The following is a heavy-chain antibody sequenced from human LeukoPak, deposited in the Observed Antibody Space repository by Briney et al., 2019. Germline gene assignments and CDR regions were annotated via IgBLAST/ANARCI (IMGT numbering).Heavy chain of an antibody. CDR1: GFTFTNAC. Sequence: GGSLRLSCVDSGFTFTNACMSWVRQAPGKGLEWIGRIKSKTDGETTNYAEPVRGRFTISREDSKSAVYLQMNSLKIEDTAVYYCTADLGTYYHGSQRLIPIDYWGQGTLVTVSS. D-gene: IGHD3-10*01. J-gene: IGHJ4*02. V-gene: IGHV3-15*01. CDR2: IKSKTDGETT. CDR3: TADLGTYYHGSQRLIPIDY.